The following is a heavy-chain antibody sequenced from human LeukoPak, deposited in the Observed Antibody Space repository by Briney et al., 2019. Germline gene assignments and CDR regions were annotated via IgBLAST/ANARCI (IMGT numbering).Heavy chain of an antibody. Sequence: SETLSLTCTVSGGSISSYYWSWIRQPPGKGLEWIGEINHSGSTNYNPSLKSRVTISVDTSKNQFSLKLSSVTAADTAVYYCARGPRITMIVVVITGRSHAFDIWGQGTMVTVSS. D-gene: IGHD3-22*01. CDR2: INHSGST. J-gene: IGHJ3*02. CDR3: ARGPRITMIVVVITGRSHAFDI. CDR1: GGSISSYY. V-gene: IGHV4-34*01.